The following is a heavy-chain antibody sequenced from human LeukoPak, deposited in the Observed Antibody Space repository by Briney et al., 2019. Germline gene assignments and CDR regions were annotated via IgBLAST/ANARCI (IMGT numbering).Heavy chain of an antibody. J-gene: IGHJ2*01. CDR1: GFTFSSYW. CDR2: INHSGST. CDR3: ASRGYSYGRSYWYFDL. Sequence: GSLRLSCAASGFTFSSYWMSWIRQPPGKGLEWIGEINHSGSTNYNPSLKSRVTISVDTSKSQFSLKLSSVTAADTAVYYCASRGYSYGRSYWYFDLWGRGTLVTVSS. D-gene: IGHD5-18*01. V-gene: IGHV4-34*08.